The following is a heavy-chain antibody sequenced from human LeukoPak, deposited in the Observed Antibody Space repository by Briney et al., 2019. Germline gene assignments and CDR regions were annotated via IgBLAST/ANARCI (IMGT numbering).Heavy chain of an antibody. Sequence: GGSLRLSCAASGFTFSSYEMNWVRQAPGKGLEWVSSISSSSSYIYYADSVKGRFTISRDNAKNSLYLQMNSLRAEDTAVYYCARVADNYYGSGYYMDVWGKGTTVTISS. CDR2: ISSSSSYI. D-gene: IGHD3-10*01. V-gene: IGHV3-21*01. CDR1: GFTFSSYE. J-gene: IGHJ6*03. CDR3: ARVADNYYGSGYYMDV.